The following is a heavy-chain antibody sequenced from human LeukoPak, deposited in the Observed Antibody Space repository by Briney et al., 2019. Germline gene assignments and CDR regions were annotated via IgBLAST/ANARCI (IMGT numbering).Heavy chain of an antibody. V-gene: IGHV3-49*04. Sequence: GGSLRLSCTGSGFMFDDYALTWVRQAPGKGLEWISFIRSKGYGGTTDYAASVKGRFTISRDDSKGVLYLQMNSLKTDDTAVYFCTGNRGGQLPFDYWGRGTQVTVSS. D-gene: IGHD1-1*01. CDR2: IRSKGYGGTT. CDR3: TGNRGGQLPFDY. CDR1: GFMFDDYA. J-gene: IGHJ4*02.